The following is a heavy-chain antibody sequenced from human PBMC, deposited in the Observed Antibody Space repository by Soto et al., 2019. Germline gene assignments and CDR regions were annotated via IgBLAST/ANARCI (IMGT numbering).Heavy chain of an antibody. CDR1: GFTFSSYG. D-gene: IGHD6-19*01. J-gene: IGHJ6*02. Sequence: PGGSLRLSXAASGFTFSSYGMHWVRQAPGKGLEWVAVISFDGSNRYYADSVKGRFTISRNNSKNTVYLQMSSLRAEDTAVYYCIKDGSSGWPYYYGMDVWGRGTTVTVSS. CDR2: ISFDGSNR. V-gene: IGHV3-30*18. CDR3: IKDGSSGWPYYYGMDV.